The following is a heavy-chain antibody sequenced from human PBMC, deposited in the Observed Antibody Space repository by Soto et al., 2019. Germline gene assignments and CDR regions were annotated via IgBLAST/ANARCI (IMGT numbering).Heavy chain of an antibody. CDR1: GDSVSSNSAA. V-gene: IGHV6-1*01. CDR2: TYYRSKWYN. J-gene: IGHJ6*02. Sequence: SQTLSLTCVISGDSVSSNSAAWNWIRRSPSRGLEWLGRTYYRSKWYNDYAVSVKSRITINPDTSKNQFCLQLNSVTPEDTAVYYCARELWFGEVVYYGMDVWGQGTTVTVSS. D-gene: IGHD3-10*01. CDR3: ARELWFGEVVYYGMDV.